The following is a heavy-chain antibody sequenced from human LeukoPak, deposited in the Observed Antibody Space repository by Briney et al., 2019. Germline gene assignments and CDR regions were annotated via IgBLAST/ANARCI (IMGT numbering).Heavy chain of an antibody. J-gene: IGHJ4*02. CDR2: VSDRGGST. CDR3: AREGPTGYFDY. D-gene: IGHD3-9*01. V-gene: IGHV3-23*01. Sequence: GGSLRLPCAASGFTFSNYAMSWVRQAPGKGLEWVSAVSDRGGSTYYADSVKGRFTISRDNSKNTLYLQMNSLRAEDTAVYYCAREGPTGYFDYWGQGTLVTVSS. CDR1: GFTFSNYA.